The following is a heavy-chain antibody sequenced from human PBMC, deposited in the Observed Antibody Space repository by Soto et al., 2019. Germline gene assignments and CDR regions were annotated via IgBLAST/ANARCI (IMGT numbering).Heavy chain of an antibody. CDR2: IVVGSGNT. J-gene: IGHJ3*02. V-gene: IGHV1-58*01. CDR3: ARDITIFGVVIVPAFDI. Sequence: SVKVSCKASGFTFTSSAVQWVRQARGQRLEWIGGIVVGSGNTNYAQKFQERVTITRDISTSTAYMELSSLRSEDTAVYYCARDITIFGVVIVPAFDIWGQGTMVTVSS. D-gene: IGHD3-3*01. CDR1: GFTFTSSA.